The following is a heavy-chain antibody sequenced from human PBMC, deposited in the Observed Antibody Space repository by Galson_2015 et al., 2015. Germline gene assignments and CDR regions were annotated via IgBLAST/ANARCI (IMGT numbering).Heavy chain of an antibody. CDR1: GFIFRTYG. V-gene: IGHV3-30*03. J-gene: IGHJ6*02. D-gene: IGHD3-3*01. CDR3: ARGYTTIFGVVNIISYGMDV. CDR2: ISFDGSNQ. Sequence: SLRLSCAASGFIFRTYGMHWVRQAPGTGLEWVAVISFDGSNQDYADSVRGRFVISRDNSKNMLYLQINSPRAEDSAVYYCARGYTTIFGVVNIISYGMDVGGQGTTVTVSS.